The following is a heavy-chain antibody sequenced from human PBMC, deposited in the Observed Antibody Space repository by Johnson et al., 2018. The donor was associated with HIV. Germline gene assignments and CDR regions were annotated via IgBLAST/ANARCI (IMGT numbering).Heavy chain of an antibody. CDR1: GFTFSSYG. Sequence: QVQLVESGGGVVQPGRSLRLSCVASGFTFSSYGMHWVRQAPGKGLEWVAVISYDGSNKYYADSVKGRFTISRDNSKNTLYLQMNSLRAEDTAVYYCARAYSYGVFDIWGQGTMVTVSS. J-gene: IGHJ3*02. CDR3: ARAYSYGVFDI. CDR2: ISYDGSNK. V-gene: IGHV3-30*03. D-gene: IGHD5-18*01.